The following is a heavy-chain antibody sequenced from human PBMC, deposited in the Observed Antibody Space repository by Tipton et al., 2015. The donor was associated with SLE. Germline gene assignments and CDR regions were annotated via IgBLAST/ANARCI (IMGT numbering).Heavy chain of an antibody. CDR3: AREGEVAGFDP. CDR1: GGSISSYY. V-gene: IGHV4-59*01. J-gene: IGHJ5*02. D-gene: IGHD2-15*01. CDR2: IYYSGST. Sequence: TLSLTCTVSGGSISSYYWSWIRQPPGKGLEWIGYIYYSGSTNYNPSLKSRVTISVDTSKTQFSLKLSSVTAADTAVYYCAREGEVAGFDPWGQGTLVTVSS.